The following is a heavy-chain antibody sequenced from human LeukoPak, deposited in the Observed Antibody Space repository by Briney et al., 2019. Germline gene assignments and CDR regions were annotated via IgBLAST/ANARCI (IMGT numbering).Heavy chain of an antibody. D-gene: IGHD6-13*01. J-gene: IGHJ6*03. CDR1: GYTVTGYY. CDR2: INPNSGGA. CDR3: ARSSPPTYYHFYYYMDV. V-gene: IGHV1-2*02. Sequence: ASVKVSCKASGYTVTGYYMHWVRQAPGQGREGMGWINPNSGGAKYAQNFQGRVIMTTDTAISTAYMELTSLRSDDTAVYYCARSSPPTYYHFYYYMDVWAKGTTLTVSS.